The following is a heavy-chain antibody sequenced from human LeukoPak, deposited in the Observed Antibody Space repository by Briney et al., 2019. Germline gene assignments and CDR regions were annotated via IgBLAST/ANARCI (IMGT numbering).Heavy chain of an antibody. D-gene: IGHD3-22*01. CDR2: ISGSRSTI. Sequence: PGGSLRLSCAASGFDFSSYAMSWGRQAPGKGLEWGSAISGSRSTIYYADSMKGRFTISRDNAKNSLYLQMNSLRAEDTAVYYCAAYYYDSSGYYYVDAFDIWGQGTMVTVSS. CDR3: AAYYYDSSGYYYVDAFDI. CDR1: GFDFSSYA. J-gene: IGHJ3*02. V-gene: IGHV3-21*04.